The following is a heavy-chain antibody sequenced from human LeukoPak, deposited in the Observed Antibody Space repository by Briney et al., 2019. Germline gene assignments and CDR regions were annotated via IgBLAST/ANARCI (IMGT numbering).Heavy chain of an antibody. J-gene: IGHJ4*02. Sequence: QPGGSLSLSCAASGFTFSRRSMHWVRQAPGKGLEYVSAISSNGDSTYYANSVKGRFTVSRDNSKNTLYLQMGSLRAEDMAVYYCASRGVSGSYTYWGQGILVTVSS. D-gene: IGHD1-26*01. CDR3: ASRGVSGSYTY. CDR1: GFTFSRRS. CDR2: ISSNGDST. V-gene: IGHV3-64*01.